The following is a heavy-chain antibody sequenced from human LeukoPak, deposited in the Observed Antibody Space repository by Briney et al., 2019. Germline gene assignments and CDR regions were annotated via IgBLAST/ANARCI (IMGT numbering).Heavy chain of an antibody. D-gene: IGHD4-11*01. CDR2: IRNKANTYTT. CDR1: GFTFSDHY. J-gene: IGHJ6*03. Sequence: GGSLTLSCAASGFTFSDHYMDWVRQAPGKGLEWVGRIRNKANTYTTHYAASVNGRFTISRHDSKNSLYQEMNRLRTEDTAVYYCARVTTVTAFGIVCFYLDVWGKGTTVTVSS. V-gene: IGHV3-72*01. CDR3: ARVTTVTAFGIVCFYLDV.